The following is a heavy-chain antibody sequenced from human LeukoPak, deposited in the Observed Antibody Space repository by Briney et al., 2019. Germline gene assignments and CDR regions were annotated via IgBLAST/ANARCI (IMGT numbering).Heavy chain of an antibody. D-gene: IGHD6-19*01. J-gene: IGHJ3*01. Sequence: PSETLSLTCAVSGDSISSDYWSWVRQPPGKGLEWIGYIYYTGSTNYNPSLKSRVTISVDTSKNQFSLKLSSVTAADTAVYYCARDSRWQWLWGQGTMVTVSS. CDR3: ARDSRWQWL. CDR2: IYYTGST. CDR1: GDSISSDY. V-gene: IGHV4-59*01.